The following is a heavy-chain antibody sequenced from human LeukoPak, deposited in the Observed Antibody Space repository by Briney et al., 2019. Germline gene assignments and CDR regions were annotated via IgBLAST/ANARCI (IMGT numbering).Heavy chain of an antibody. Sequence: ASVKVSCEASEYTFTAYYMHWVRQAPGQGLEWMGWINPKSGGTNYAQKFQGRVTMTRDTSINTAYMELSRLRSDDTAVYYCARGRLERYFDWLLGDFWGRGTPVTVSS. D-gene: IGHD3-9*01. V-gene: IGHV1-2*02. CDR2: INPKSGGT. CDR3: ARGRLERYFDWLLGDF. J-gene: IGHJ4*02. CDR1: EYTFTAYY.